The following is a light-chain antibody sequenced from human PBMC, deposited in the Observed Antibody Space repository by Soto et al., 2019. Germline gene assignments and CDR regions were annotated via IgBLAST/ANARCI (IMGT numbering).Light chain of an antibody. V-gene: IGKV3-20*01. CDR2: GAS. CDR1: QSVSSNS. Sequence: EIVLTQSPGTLSLSPGERATLSCRASQSVSSNSLAWYQQKPGQAPRLLIYGASSRATGIPDRFSASGSGTDFTLTISRLEPEDFAVYYCQQYGKSPRTFGQGTKVEI. CDR3: QQYGKSPRT. J-gene: IGKJ1*01.